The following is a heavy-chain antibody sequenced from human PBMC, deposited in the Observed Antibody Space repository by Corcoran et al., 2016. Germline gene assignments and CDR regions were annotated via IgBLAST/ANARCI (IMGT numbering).Heavy chain of an antibody. CDR3: ATSNCSGGSCYSDY. Sequence: QVQLQQWGAGLLKPSETLSLTCAVYGGSFSCYYWSWIRQPPGKGLEWIGEINHSGSTNYNPSLKSRVTISVDTSKNQFSLKLSSVTAADTAVYYCATSNCSGGSCYSDYWGQGTLVTVSS. D-gene: IGHD2-15*01. J-gene: IGHJ4*02. CDR2: INHSGST. CDR1: GGSFSCYY. V-gene: IGHV4-34*01.